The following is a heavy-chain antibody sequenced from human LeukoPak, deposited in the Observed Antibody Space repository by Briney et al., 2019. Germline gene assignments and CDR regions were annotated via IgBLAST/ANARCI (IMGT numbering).Heavy chain of an antibody. CDR3: AKDLPPAAAFPDY. J-gene: IGHJ4*02. D-gene: IGHD6-13*01. CDR1: GFTFDDYA. CDR2: ISGSGGST. Sequence: GRSLRLSCAASGFTFDDYAMHWVRQAPGKGLEWVSAISGSGGSTYYADSVKGRFTISRDNSKNTLYLQMNSLRAEDTAVYYCAKDLPPAAAFPDYWGQGTLVTVSS. V-gene: IGHV3-23*01.